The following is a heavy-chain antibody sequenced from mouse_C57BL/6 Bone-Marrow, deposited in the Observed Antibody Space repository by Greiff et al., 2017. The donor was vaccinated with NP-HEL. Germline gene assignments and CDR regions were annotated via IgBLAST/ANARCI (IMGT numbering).Heavy chain of an antibody. CDR3: AIYSNYVRYYAMDF. Sequence: VQLQQSGAELMKPGASVKLSCKATGYTFTGYWIEWVKQRPGHGLEWIGEILPGSGSTNYNEKFKGKATFTADTSSNTAYMQLSSLTTEDSAVFYCAIYSNYVRYYAMDFWGKGTSVTVSS. J-gene: IGHJ4*01. CDR1: GYTFTGYW. CDR2: ILPGSGST. D-gene: IGHD2-5*01. V-gene: IGHV1-9*01.